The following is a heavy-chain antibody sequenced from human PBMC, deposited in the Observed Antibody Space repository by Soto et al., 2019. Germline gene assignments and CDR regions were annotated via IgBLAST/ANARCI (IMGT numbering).Heavy chain of an antibody. CDR1: GFTFSTYW. V-gene: IGHV3-7*03. CDR2: INGDGSEK. J-gene: IGHJ4*02. Sequence: PWGSLRLSCAASGFTFSTYWMSWVRQAPGKGLEWVANINGDGSEKYYVDSVKGRFTISRDNAKNSLYLQMNSLRAEDTAMYYCTRTLSVAGPGYWGQGTLVTVSS. CDR3: TRTLSVAGPGY. D-gene: IGHD6-19*01.